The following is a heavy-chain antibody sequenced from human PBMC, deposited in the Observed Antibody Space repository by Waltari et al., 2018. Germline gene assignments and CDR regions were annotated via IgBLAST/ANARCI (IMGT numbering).Heavy chain of an antibody. Sequence: EVQLVESGGGLVQPGGSLRLSCAASGSTFSDRYIDWVRQPPGRGLEWVGRNRNKANSDTTEYAASVKGRFTSSRDDSKNSRYLQMNSLQSDDTAVYYCGRDFHNALDIWGQGTMVTVSS. J-gene: IGHJ3*02. CDR2: NRNKANSDTT. CDR3: GRDFHNALDI. CDR1: GSTFSDRY. V-gene: IGHV3-72*01.